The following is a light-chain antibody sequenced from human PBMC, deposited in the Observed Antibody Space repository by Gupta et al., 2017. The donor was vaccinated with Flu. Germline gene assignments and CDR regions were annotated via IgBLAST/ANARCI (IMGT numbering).Light chain of an antibody. CDR1: QSSSSY. Sequence: DIKMTQSSSSLSASVGDRVTITCRASQSSSSYLNWYQQKPGKAPKLLIYAASSLQSGAPSRCSGSGSGTDFTLTISSLQPEDFATYYCQQSYSTLRRTFGQGTKVEIK. CDR3: QQSYSTLRRT. V-gene: IGKV1-39*01. CDR2: AAS. J-gene: IGKJ1*01.